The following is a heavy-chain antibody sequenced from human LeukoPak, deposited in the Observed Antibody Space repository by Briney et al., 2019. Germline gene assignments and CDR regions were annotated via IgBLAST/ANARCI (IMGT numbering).Heavy chain of an antibody. V-gene: IGHV3-23*01. CDR3: TKDRRGPAAGTWYFDS. CDR1: GFTFSSTT. D-gene: IGHD6-13*01. CDR2: ITAIDGRT. Sequence: GGSLRLPCVASGFTFSSTTMGWVRQAPGRGLEWVSSITAIDGRTYHADSVRGRLTISRDNSKNTVYLQLNSLRAGDTAIYYCTKDRRGPAAGTWYFDSWGQGTLVTVSS. J-gene: IGHJ4*02.